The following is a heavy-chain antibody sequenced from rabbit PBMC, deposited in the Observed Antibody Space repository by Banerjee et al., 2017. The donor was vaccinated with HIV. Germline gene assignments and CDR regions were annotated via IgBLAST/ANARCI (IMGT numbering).Heavy chain of an antibody. CDR2: IYTGSSGST. D-gene: IGHD8-1*01. CDR1: GFSFSSSYW. V-gene: IGHV1S40*01. J-gene: IGHJ4*01. CDR3: ARSVAGNSYPLNL. Sequence: QSLEESGGDLVKPGASLTLTCTASGFSFSSSYWMCWVRQAPGKGLEWIACIYTGSSGSTYYASWAKGRFTISKTSSTTVTLQMTSLTAADTATYFCARSVAGNSYPLNLWGPGTLVTVS.